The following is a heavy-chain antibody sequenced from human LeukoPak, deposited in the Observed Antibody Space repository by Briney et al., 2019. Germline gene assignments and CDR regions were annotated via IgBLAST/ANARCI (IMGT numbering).Heavy chain of an antibody. J-gene: IGHJ4*02. V-gene: IGHV3-11*01. CDR1: GFTFSDYY. Sequence: PGGSLRLSCAASGFTFSDYYMSWIRQAPGRGLEWVSYISSSGSTIYYADSVKGRFTISRDNAKNSLYLQMNSLRAEDTAVYYCARGLYCSGGSCNDSIAVAGHFDYWGQGTLVIVSS. D-gene: IGHD2-15*01. CDR3: ARGLYCSGGSCNDSIAVAGHFDY. CDR2: ISSSGSTI.